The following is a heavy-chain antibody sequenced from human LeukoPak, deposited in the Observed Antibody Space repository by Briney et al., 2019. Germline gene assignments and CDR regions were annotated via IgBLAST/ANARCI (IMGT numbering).Heavy chain of an antibody. V-gene: IGHV3-73*01. CDR2: IRSKANSYAT. CDR1: GFTFSGSA. CDR3: TTGYSRRYYYYYMDV. Sequence: PGGSLRLSCAASGFTFSGSAMHWVRQASGKGLEWVGRIRSKANSYATAYAASVKGRFTISRDDSKNTAYLQMNSLKTEDTAVYYCTTGYSRRYYYYYMDVWGKGTTVTVSS. D-gene: IGHD6-13*01. J-gene: IGHJ6*03.